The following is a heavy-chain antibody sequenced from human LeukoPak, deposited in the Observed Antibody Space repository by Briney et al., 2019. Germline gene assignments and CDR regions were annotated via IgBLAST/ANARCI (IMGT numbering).Heavy chain of an antibody. CDR3: ARFSSGFHGSGSYSAAGMDV. CDR2: INHSGST. D-gene: IGHD3-10*01. Sequence: SETLSLTCAVYGGSFSGYYWSWIRQPPGKGLEWIGEINHSGSTNYNPSLKSRVTISVDTSKNQFSLKLSSVTAADTAVYYCARFSSGFHGSGSYSAAGMDVWGQGTTVTVSS. CDR1: GGSFSGYY. V-gene: IGHV4-34*01. J-gene: IGHJ6*02.